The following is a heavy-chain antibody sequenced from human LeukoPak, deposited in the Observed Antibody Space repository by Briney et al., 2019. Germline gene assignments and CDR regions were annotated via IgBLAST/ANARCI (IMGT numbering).Heavy chain of an antibody. CDR1: GYTFIGYD. V-gene: IGHV1-8*01. J-gene: IGHJ6*03. CDR3: ARGDPYQMDV. CDR2: MNPNSGNT. Sequence: ASVKVSCTASGYTFIGYDINWVRQATGQGLGWMGWMNPNSGNTGYAQKFQGRVTMTRNTSISTAYMELSSLRSEDTAVYYCARGDPYQMDVWGKGTTVTVSS.